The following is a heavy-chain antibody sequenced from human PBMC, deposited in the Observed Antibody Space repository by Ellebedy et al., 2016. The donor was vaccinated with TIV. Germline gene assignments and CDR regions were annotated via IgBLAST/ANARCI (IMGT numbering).Heavy chain of an antibody. CDR2: ISAYNGNT. V-gene: IGHV1-18*01. CDR3: ARCRYDFWSGFPLFDAFDI. J-gene: IGHJ3*02. D-gene: IGHD3-3*01. CDR1: GYTFTNYS. Sequence: AASVKVSCKASGYTFTNYSITWVRQAPGQGLEWMGWISAYNGNTNYAQKLQGRVTMTTDTSTSTAYMELRSLRSDDTAVYYCARCRYDFWSGFPLFDAFDIWGRGTLVTVSS.